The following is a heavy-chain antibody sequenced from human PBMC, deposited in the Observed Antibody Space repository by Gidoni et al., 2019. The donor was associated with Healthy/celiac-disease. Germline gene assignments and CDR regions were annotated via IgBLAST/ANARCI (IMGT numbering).Heavy chain of an antibody. CDR3: ARVTHCSGGSCKGYFQH. Sequence: QVQLVQSGAEVKKPGASVKVSCKASGYTFTSYYMHWVRQAPGQGLEWMGIINPSGGSTSYAQKFQGRVTMTRDTSTSTVYMELSSLRSEDTAVYYCARVTHCSGGSCKGYFQHWGQGTLVTVSS. CDR1: GYTFTSYY. J-gene: IGHJ1*01. CDR2: INPSGGST. D-gene: IGHD2-15*01. V-gene: IGHV1-46*01.